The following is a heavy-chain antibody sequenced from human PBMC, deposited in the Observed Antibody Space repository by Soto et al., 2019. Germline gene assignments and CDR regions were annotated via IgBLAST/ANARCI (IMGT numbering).Heavy chain of an antibody. CDR2: IYYSGTT. Sequence: QLQLQESGPGLVKPSETLSLTCSVSGGSISSKNYYWGWIRQPPGKGLEWIGIIYYSGTTYYNPSLKSRVIISVETSKNQFSLKLSSVTAAEPAVYYCARRPSYYYDSSGFDPFGYWGQGTLVTVSS. V-gene: IGHV4-39*01. CDR1: GGSISSKNYY. CDR3: ARRPSYYYDSSGFDPFGY. J-gene: IGHJ4*02. D-gene: IGHD3-22*01.